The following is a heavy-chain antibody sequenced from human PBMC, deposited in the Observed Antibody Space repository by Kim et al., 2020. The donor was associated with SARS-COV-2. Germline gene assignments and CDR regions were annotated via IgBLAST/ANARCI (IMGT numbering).Heavy chain of an antibody. D-gene: IGHD3-10*01. CDR1: GFTFSNYW. CDR2: INGDGSST. V-gene: IGHV3-74*01. J-gene: IGHJ4*02. Sequence: GGSLRLSCAASGFTFSNYWMHWVRQAPGKGLVWVSRINGDGSSTNYADSVKGRFTISRDNAKDTLYLQMNSLRAEDTAVYYCARFRFGDSFVGFWGQGTLVTVPS. CDR3: ARFRFGDSFVGF.